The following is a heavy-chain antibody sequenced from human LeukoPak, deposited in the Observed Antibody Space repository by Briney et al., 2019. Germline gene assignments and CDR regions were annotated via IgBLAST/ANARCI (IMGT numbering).Heavy chain of an antibody. CDR1: GFIFSTYD. CDR3: AKSYYDFWSGYYQTFDY. J-gene: IGHJ4*02. Sequence: GGSLRLSCAASGFIFSTYDMHWVRQAPGKGLEWVAVISYDRSNKYYADSVKGRFIISRDNSKNTLYLQMNSLRAEDTAVYYCAKSYYDFWSGYYQTFDYWGQGTLVTVSS. D-gene: IGHD3-3*01. V-gene: IGHV3-30*18. CDR2: ISYDRSNK.